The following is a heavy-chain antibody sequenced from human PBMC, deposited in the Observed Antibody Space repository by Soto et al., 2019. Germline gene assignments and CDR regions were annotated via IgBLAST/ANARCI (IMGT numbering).Heavy chain of an antibody. D-gene: IGHD3-10*01. CDR2: ISSSSSYI. CDR1: GFTFSSYS. Sequence: EVQLVESGGGLVKPGGSLRLSCAASGFTFSSYSMNWVRQAPGKGLEWVSSISSSSSYIYYADSVKGRFTISRDNAKNSLYLQMNSLRAEDTAVYYCARDPVTMVRGVITHAFDIWGQGTMVTVSS. J-gene: IGHJ3*02. V-gene: IGHV3-21*01. CDR3: ARDPVTMVRGVITHAFDI.